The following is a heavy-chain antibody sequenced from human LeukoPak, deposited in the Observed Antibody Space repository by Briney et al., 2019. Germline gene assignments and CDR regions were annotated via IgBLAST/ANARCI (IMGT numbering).Heavy chain of an antibody. J-gene: IGHJ4*02. CDR1: GFTFSNYA. Sequence: GASVRLFCADSGFTFSNYAMSWVRQPPGKGLEGVSAITRCGGNTYYAPSVKGRFTISRDNSKSTLFLQMNSLRADATAVYYCAKWGDYDFLCGYDVSDYWGQGTLVTVSS. CDR3: AKWGDYDFLCGYDVSDY. D-gene: IGHD3-3*01. CDR2: ITRCGGNT. V-gene: IGHV3-23*01.